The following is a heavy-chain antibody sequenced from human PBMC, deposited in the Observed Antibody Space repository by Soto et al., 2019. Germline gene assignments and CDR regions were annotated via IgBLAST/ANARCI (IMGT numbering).Heavy chain of an antibody. J-gene: IGHJ4*02. CDR2: IYDSGST. CDR1: GGSISSGDYY. Sequence: QVQLQESGPGLVKPSQTLSLTCTVSGGSISSGDYYWSWIRQPPGKGLEWIGYIYDSGSTYYNPSLKSRVTISADTSKTPFSLKLSSGTAADTAVYYCARYYYDSSGYLYYFDYWGQGTLVTVSS. V-gene: IGHV4-30-4*01. CDR3: ARYYYDSSGYLYYFDY. D-gene: IGHD3-22*01.